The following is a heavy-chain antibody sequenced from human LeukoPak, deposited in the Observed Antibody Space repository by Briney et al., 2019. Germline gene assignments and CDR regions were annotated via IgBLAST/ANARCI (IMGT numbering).Heavy chain of an antibody. CDR2: IYYSGST. CDR1: GGSISSGGYY. Sequence: SETRSLTCTVSGGSISSGGYYWSWIRQHPGTGLEWIGYIYYSGSTYYNPSLKSRVTISVDTSKNQFSLKLSSVTAADTAVYYCARDGENSYGSIDYWGQGTLVTVSS. CDR3: ARDGENSYGSIDY. D-gene: IGHD5-18*01. V-gene: IGHV4-30-4*08. J-gene: IGHJ4*02.